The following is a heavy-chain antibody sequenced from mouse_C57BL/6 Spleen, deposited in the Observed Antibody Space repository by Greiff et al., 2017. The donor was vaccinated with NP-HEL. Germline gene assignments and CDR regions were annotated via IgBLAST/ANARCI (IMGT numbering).Heavy chain of an antibody. Sequence: EVQLVESGGGLVKPGGSLKLSCAASGFTFRSYAMSWVRQTPEKRLEWVATISDGGSYTYYPDNVKGRFTISRDNAKNNLYLQMSHLKSEDTAMYYCARDTNWDEYVDVWGTGTTVTVSS. D-gene: IGHD4-1*01. CDR3: ARDTNWDEYVDV. V-gene: IGHV5-4*01. CDR1: GFTFRSYA. J-gene: IGHJ1*03. CDR2: ISDGGSYT.